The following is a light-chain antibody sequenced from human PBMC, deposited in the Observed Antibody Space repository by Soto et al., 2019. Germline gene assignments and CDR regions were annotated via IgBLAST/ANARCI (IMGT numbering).Light chain of an antibody. CDR1: QTIQTY. V-gene: IGKV1-39*01. CDR2: AAS. J-gene: IGKJ1*01. CDR3: QQTYSTPGT. Sequence: DIQMTQSPSPLSASVGDSVTITCRASQTIQTYLNWYRHKPGRAPELLIYAASRLQTGVPSRCSGSGSLKYFILSIINLRPDDFATYYCQQTYSTPGTFGQGTKVEVK.